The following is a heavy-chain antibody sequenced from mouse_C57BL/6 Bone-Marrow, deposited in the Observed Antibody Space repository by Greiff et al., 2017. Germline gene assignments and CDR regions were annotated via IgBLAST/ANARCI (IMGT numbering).Heavy chain of an antibody. D-gene: IGHD1-1*01. CDR2: ISSGSSTI. CDR1: GFTFSDYG. Sequence: EVKLMESGGGLVKPGGSLKLSCAASGFTFSDYGMHWVRQAPEKGLEWVAYISSGSSTIYYADTVKGRFTISRDNAKNTLFLQMTSLRSEDTAMYYCARGNYGSPMDYWGQGTSVTVSS. J-gene: IGHJ4*01. V-gene: IGHV5-17*01. CDR3: ARGNYGSPMDY.